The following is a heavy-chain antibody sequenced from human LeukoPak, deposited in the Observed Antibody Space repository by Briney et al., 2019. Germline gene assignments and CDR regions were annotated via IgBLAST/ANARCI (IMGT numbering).Heavy chain of an antibody. V-gene: IGHV3-7*01. CDR1: GFTFTTYW. Sequence: GESLRLSCAASGFTFTTYWMSWVRHLPGKGLERVANINQDGTEKYYVDSVKGRFTISRDNAKNSLDLQMNSLRAEDTAVYYCARDGDYYGSGSYRDGFDIWGQGTMVTVSS. CDR2: INQDGTEK. CDR3: ARDGDYYGSGSYRDGFDI. D-gene: IGHD3-10*01. J-gene: IGHJ3*02.